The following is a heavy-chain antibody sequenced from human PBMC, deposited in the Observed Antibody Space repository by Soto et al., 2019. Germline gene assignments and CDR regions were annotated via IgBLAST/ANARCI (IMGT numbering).Heavy chain of an antibody. CDR3: ARPARECSSPGCAN. J-gene: IGHJ4*02. V-gene: IGHV3-7*01. CDR2: INQDGSES. Sequence: EVQLVESGGGLVQPGGSLRLSCVVSGLTFSNYWMSWVRQAPGKGLEWVANINQDGSESYYVDSVKVRFTISRDNAKNSLYLQMTSLRAEDTAVYYCARPARECSSPGCANWGQGTLVTVSS. D-gene: IGHD2-2*01. CDR1: GLTFSNYW.